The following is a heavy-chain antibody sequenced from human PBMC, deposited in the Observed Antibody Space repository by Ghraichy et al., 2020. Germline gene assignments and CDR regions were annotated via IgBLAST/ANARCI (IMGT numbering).Heavy chain of an antibody. Sequence: ASVKVSCKASGYTFTSYGISRVRQAPGQGLEWMGWISAYNGNTNYAQKLQGRVTMTTDTSTSTAYMELRSLRSDDTVVYYCARARSFHDYGGSNYYYGMDVWGQGTTVTVSS. CDR2: ISAYNGNT. J-gene: IGHJ6*02. V-gene: IGHV1-18*01. CDR3: ARARSFHDYGGSNYYYGMDV. D-gene: IGHD4-23*01. CDR1: GYTFTSYG.